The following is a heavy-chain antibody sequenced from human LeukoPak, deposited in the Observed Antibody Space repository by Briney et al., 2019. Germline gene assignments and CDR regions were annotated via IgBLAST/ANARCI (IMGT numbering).Heavy chain of an antibody. J-gene: IGHJ5*02. Sequence: SETLSLTCTVSGGSISSYYWSWIRQPPGKGLEWIGYIYYSGSTNYNPSLKSRVTISVDTSKNQFSLKLSSVTAADTAVYYCASQRDSSGWYAWFDPWGQGTLVTVSS. V-gene: IGHV4-59*08. D-gene: IGHD6-19*01. CDR1: GGSISSYY. CDR2: IYYSGST. CDR3: ASQRDSSGWYAWFDP.